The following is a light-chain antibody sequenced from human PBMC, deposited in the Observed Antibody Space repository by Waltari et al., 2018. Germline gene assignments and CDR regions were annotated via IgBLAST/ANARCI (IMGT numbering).Light chain of an antibody. CDR3: QHHVRLPAT. V-gene: IGKV3-20*01. J-gene: IGKJ1*01. Sequence: CRASQSINTYLTRYQQKPGQAPRLLIYGAYTRAAGIPYRFSGSGFGTDFSLTISRLEAEDFAVYYCQHHVRLPATFGQGTKVEIK. CDR1: QSINTY. CDR2: GAY.